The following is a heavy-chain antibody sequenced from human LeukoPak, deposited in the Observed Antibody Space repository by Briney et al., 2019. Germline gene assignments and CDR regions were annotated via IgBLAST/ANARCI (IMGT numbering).Heavy chain of an antibody. CDR2: IKQDESEK. V-gene: IGHV3-7*01. Sequence: GGSLRLSCAASGFTFSSYWMSWVRQAPGRGLEWVANIKQDESEKYYVDSVKGRFTISRDNAKNSLYLQMNSLRAEDTAVYYCARGNNWNFYRPWYFDYWGQGTLVTVSS. CDR3: ARGNNWNFYRPWYFDY. D-gene: IGHD1-7*01. CDR1: GFTFSSYW. J-gene: IGHJ4*02.